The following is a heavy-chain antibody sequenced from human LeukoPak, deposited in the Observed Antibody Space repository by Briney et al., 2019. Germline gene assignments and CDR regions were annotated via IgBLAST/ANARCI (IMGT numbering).Heavy chain of an antibody. V-gene: IGHV6-1*01. CDR1: GDSVSSNSAA. CDR3: ARESELWRLGSSRFDY. D-gene: IGHD3-10*01. Sequence: SQTLSLTCAISGDSVSSNSAAWHWIRQSPSRGLEWLGRTYYRSKWFDDYAFFVKSRLTINPDTSKNQSSLQLKSVTPEDTAVYYCARESELWRLGSSRFDYWGQGILVTVSS. CDR2: TYYRSKWFD. J-gene: IGHJ4*02.